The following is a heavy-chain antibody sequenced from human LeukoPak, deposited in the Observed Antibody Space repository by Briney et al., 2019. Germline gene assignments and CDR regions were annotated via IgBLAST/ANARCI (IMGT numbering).Heavy chain of an antibody. D-gene: IGHD3-10*01. CDR2: INHSGST. CDR1: GGSISSGGYS. CDR3: ARRGYYGSGPLRW. V-gene: IGHV4-30-2*01. J-gene: IGHJ4*02. Sequence: SETLSLTCAVSGGSISSGGYSWSWIRQPPGKGLEWIGEINHSGSTNYNPSLKSRVTISVDTSKNQFSLKLSSVTAADTAVYYCARRGYYGSGPLRWWGQGTLVTVSS.